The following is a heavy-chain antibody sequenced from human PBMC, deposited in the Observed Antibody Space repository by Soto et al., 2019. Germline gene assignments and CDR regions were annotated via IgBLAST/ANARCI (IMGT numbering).Heavy chain of an antibody. J-gene: IGHJ4*02. V-gene: IGHV3-48*02. CDR3: ARAGYCSGGSCLEDFDY. CDR1: GFTFISYS. CDR2: ISSSSSTI. Sequence: GGSLRLSCAASGFTFISYSMNWVRQAPGKGLEWVSYISSSSSTIYYADSVKGRFTISRDNAKNSLYLQMNSLRDEDTAVYYCARAGYCSGGSCLEDFDYWGQGTLVTVSS. D-gene: IGHD2-15*01.